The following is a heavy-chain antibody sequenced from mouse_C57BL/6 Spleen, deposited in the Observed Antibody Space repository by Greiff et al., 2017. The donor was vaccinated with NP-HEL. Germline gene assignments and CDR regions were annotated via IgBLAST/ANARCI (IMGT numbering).Heavy chain of an antibody. J-gene: IGHJ2*01. Sequence: QVQLQQPGAELVKPGASVKMSCKASGYTFTSYWITWVKQRPGQGLEWIGDIYPGSGSTNYNEKFKSKATLTVDTSSSTAYMQLSSLTSEDSAVYYCARWDYYSSSLFDYWGQGTTLTVSS. V-gene: IGHV1-55*01. CDR2: IYPGSGST. D-gene: IGHD1-1*01. CDR1: GYTFTSYW. CDR3: ARWDYYSSSLFDY.